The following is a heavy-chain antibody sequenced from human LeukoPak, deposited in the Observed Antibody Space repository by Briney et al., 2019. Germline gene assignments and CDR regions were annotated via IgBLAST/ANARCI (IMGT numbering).Heavy chain of an antibody. CDR1: GFSVSTNY. CDR2: LYSGDST. D-gene: IGHD3-10*01. J-gene: IGHJ2*01. CDR3: ARVGDHYHWYLDV. V-gene: IGHV3-53*01. Sequence: PGGSLRLSCAASGFSVSTNYMNWVRQAPGKGLEWVSILYSGDSTYYADSVKGRFIVSRDNSKNTLYLQMNALRVEDTAVYYCARVGDHYHWYLDVWGRGTVVTVSS.